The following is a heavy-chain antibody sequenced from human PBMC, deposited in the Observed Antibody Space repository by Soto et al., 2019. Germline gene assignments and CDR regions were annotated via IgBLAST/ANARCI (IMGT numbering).Heavy chain of an antibody. CDR1: GFSLSTSGVG. CDR3: AHRRWLRPDDY. J-gene: IGHJ4*02. D-gene: IGHD5-12*01. Sequence: QITLKESGPTLVIPTQTLTLTCTFSGFSLSTSGVGVGWIRQPPVKALEWLALIYWDDDKRYSPSLKSRLTITKDTPNNQVVLTMTNMDPVDTATYYCAHRRWLRPDDYWGQGTLVTVSS. V-gene: IGHV2-5*02. CDR2: IYWDDDK.